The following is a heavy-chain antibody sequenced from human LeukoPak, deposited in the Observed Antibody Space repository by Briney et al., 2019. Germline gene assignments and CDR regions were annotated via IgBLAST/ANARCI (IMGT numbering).Heavy chain of an antibody. J-gene: IGHJ6*03. Sequence: GASLRLSCAASGFTFSNYAMSWVRQAPGKGLEWVSGIIRGGNTYYADSAKGRFTISRDNSKNTLYLQMNSLRVEDTAVYYCAKNFWSDKYYYYYMDVWGKGTTVTVSS. CDR2: IIRGGNT. CDR1: GFTFSNYA. V-gene: IGHV3-23*01. D-gene: IGHD3-3*01. CDR3: AKNFWSDKYYYYYMDV.